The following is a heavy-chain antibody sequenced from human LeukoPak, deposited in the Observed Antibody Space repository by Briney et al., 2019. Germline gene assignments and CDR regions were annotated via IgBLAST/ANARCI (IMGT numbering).Heavy chain of an antibody. V-gene: IGHV4-59*01. CDR2: INHSGST. CDR3: ARETSQKGAHYMDV. CDR1: GGSISSYY. D-gene: IGHD3-16*01. J-gene: IGHJ6*03. Sequence: SETLSLTCTVSGGSISSYYWSWIRQLPGKGLEWIGEINHSGSTNHNPSLKSRVTISVDTSKNQFSLKLSSVTAADTAVYYCARETSQKGAHYMDVWGKGTTVTISS.